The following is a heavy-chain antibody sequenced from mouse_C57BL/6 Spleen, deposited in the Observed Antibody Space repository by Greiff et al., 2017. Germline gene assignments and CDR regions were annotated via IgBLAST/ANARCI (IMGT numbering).Heavy chain of an antibody. Sequence: QVQLQQPGAELVKPGASVKLSCKASGYTFTSYWMHWVKQRPGQGLEWIGMIHPNSGSTNYNEKFKSKATLTVDKSSSTAYMQLSSLTSEDSAVYYCARWGCSSYWYCDVWGTGTTVTVSS. J-gene: IGHJ1*03. V-gene: IGHV1-64*01. CDR3: ARWGCSSYWYCDV. CDR1: GYTFTSYW. D-gene: IGHD1-1*01. CDR2: IHPNSGST.